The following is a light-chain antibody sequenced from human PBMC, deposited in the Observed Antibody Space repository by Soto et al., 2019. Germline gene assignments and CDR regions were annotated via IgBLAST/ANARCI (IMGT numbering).Light chain of an antibody. CDR3: SSYVGSNNFV. J-gene: IGLJ1*01. CDR1: SSDVGGYNY. CDR2: EVT. Sequence: QYALTQPPSASGSPGQSVTISCSGTSSDVGGYNYVSWFQQHPGKAPKLMIYEVTKRPSGVPDRFSGSKSGNTASLTVSGLQAEDEAEYYCSSYVGSNNFVFGTGTKVTVL. V-gene: IGLV2-8*01.